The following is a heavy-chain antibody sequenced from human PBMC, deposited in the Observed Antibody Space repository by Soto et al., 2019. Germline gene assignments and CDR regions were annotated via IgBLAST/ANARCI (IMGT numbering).Heavy chain of an antibody. Sequence: QVQLREAGPGLVKPSETLSLTGTVSGDAVSSRECYWTWIRQPPGKVLEWVGHIYFSGSTNYTPSLERTVTISLSASKTQFSLIVTSVPAAATALSYCARVSIHTNMMYWSAPWGQGALVTVSS. J-gene: IGHJ5*02. D-gene: IGHD2-8*01. CDR3: ARVSIHTNMMYWSAP. CDR1: GDAVSSRECY. CDR2: IYFSGST. V-gene: IGHV4-61*08.